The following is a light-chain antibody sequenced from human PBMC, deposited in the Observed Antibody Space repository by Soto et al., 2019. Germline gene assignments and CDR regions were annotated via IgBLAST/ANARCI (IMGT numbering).Light chain of an antibody. CDR1: QSVSYNC. CDR3: QQYADSPFT. Sequence: PGERATLTCRASQSVSYNCLAWYQQKPGQAPRLLIYGVSSRATGIPDRFSGSGSGTDFTLTISRLEPEDFAVYYCQQYADSPFTFGPGTKVDLK. J-gene: IGKJ3*01. CDR2: GVS. V-gene: IGKV3-20*01.